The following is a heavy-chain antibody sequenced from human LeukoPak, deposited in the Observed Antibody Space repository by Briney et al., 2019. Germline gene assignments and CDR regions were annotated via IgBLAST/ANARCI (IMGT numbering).Heavy chain of an antibody. CDR2: IYYSGNT. D-gene: IGHD2-2*01. CDR1: GAPISSSSYF. V-gene: IGHV4-39*01. Sequence: PSETLSLTCTVSGAPISSSSYFWGWIRRPPGKGLEWIATIYYSGNTYYNPSLKGRVTISVDTSKNQFSLRLTSVTAADTAVYYCAGHPSAIVLGPGGREVRDAFDIWGQGTMVTVSS. CDR3: AGHPSAIVLGPGGREVRDAFDI. J-gene: IGHJ3*02.